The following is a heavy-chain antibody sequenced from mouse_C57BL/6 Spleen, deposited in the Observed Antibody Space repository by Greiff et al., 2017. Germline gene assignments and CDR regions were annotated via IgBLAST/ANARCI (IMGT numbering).Heavy chain of an antibody. CDR2: IWSGGST. CDR3: ARTRSYYAIAY. J-gene: IGHJ3*01. V-gene: IGHV2-2*01. Sequence: QVQLQQSGPGLVQPSQSLSITCTVSGFSLTSYGVHWVRQSPGKGLEWLGVIWSGGSTDYNAAFISRLSISKDNSKSQVFFKMNSLQADDTAIYYCARTRSYYAIAYWGQGTLVTVSA. CDR1: GFSLTSYG. D-gene: IGHD2-10*01.